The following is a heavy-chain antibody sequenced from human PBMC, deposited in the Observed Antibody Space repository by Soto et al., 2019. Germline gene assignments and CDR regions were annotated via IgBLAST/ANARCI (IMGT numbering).Heavy chain of an antibody. CDR1: GFSLSVSGED. CDR2: INWDDDK. CDR3: AHAVYSSSKYFDY. Sequence: QITLKESGPSLVNPTQTLTLTCTFSGFSLSVSGEDVGWIRQPPVKALEWLALINWDDDKRYSTSLKTRLTITHDTSKIHVVLTRTNIDNVDTATYYCAHAVYSSSKYFDYWGQGTLVTVSS. J-gene: IGHJ4*02. D-gene: IGHD6-6*01. V-gene: IGHV2-5*02.